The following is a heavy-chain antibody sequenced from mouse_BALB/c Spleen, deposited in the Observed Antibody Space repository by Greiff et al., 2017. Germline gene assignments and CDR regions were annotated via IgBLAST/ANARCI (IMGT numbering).Heavy chain of an antibody. CDR2: ISSGSSTI. Sequence: DVMLVESGGGLVQPGGSRKLSCAASGFTFSSFGMHWVRQAPEKGLEWVAYISSGSSTIYYADTVKGRFTISRDNPKNTLFLQMTSLRSEDTAMYYCARHRYDETGDYWGQGTTLTVSS. V-gene: IGHV5-17*02. CDR1: GFTFSSFG. CDR3: ARHRYDETGDY. J-gene: IGHJ2*01. D-gene: IGHD2-14*01.